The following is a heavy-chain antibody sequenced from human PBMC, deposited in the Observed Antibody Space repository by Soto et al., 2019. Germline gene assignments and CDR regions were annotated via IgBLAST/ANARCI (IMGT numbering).Heavy chain of an antibody. CDR2: ISWQSGTI. CDR3: ATDISAQSDSWLNLFDP. Sequence: EVQLVESGGGLVQPGGSLRLSCAASGFTFEDYVMHWVRQAPGKGLEWVSGISWQSGTIGYADSVKGRFTISRDNAKNSLFLQMNSLRTEDTAFYYCATDISAQSDSWLNLFDPLGQGTLVTVSS. D-gene: IGHD6-13*01. CDR1: GFTFEDYV. J-gene: IGHJ5*02. V-gene: IGHV3-9*01.